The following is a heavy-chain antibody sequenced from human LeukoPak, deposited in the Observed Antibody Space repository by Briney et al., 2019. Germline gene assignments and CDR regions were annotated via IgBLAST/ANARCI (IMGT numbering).Heavy chain of an antibody. V-gene: IGHV1-2*02. CDR1: GYTFTGYY. J-gene: IGHJ6*03. Sequence: PAASVKVSCKASGYTFTGYYMHWVRQAPGQGLEWMGWINPNSGGTNYAQKFQGRVTMTRDTSISTAYMELSRLRSDDTAVYYCARVNSGYDIVARYYYYYMDVWGKGTTVTVSS. D-gene: IGHD5-12*01. CDR2: INPNSGGT. CDR3: ARVNSGYDIVARYYYYYMDV.